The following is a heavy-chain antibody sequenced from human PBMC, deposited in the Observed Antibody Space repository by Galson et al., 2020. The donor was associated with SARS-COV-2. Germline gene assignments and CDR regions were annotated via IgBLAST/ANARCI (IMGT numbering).Heavy chain of an antibody. CDR1: GFTFSNAW. D-gene: IGHD3-9*01. J-gene: IGHJ4*02. CDR3: TTDLSGVYYDILTGYYRIDY. Sequence: GESLKISCAASGFTFSNAWMSRVRQAPGKGLEWVGRIKSKTDGGTTDYAAPVKGRFTISRDDSKNTLYLQMNSLKTEDTAVYYCTTDLSGVYYDILTGYYRIDYWGQGTLVTVSS. CDR2: IKSKTDGGTT. V-gene: IGHV3-15*01.